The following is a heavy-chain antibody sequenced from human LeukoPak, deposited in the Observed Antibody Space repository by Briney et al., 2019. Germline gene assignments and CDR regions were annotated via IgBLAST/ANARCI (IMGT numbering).Heavy chain of an antibody. D-gene: IGHD3-9*01. V-gene: IGHV3-23*01. Sequence: PGGSLRLSCAASGFTFSSYAMRWVRQAPGKGLEWVSAISGSGGSTYYADSVKGRFTISRDNSKNTLYLQMNSLRAEDTAVYYCAKDGPALRYFDRLFSKNAFDIWGQGTMVTVSS. CDR2: ISGSGGST. CDR1: GFTFSSYA. J-gene: IGHJ3*02. CDR3: AKDGPALRYFDRLFSKNAFDI.